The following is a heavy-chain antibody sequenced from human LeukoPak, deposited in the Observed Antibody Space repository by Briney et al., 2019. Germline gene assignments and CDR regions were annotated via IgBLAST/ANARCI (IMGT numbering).Heavy chain of an antibody. D-gene: IGHD3-16*01. CDR1: GFTVSSNY. Sequence: GGSLRLSCAASGFTVSSNYMSWVRQAPGEGLEWVSVIYSGGSTYYADSAKGRFTISTDNSKNTLYFQMNSLRAEDTAMYYCARESTGEREGGYYYYGMDVWGQGTTVTVSS. V-gene: IGHV3-53*01. CDR3: ARESTGEREGGYYYYGMDV. J-gene: IGHJ6*02. CDR2: IYSGGST.